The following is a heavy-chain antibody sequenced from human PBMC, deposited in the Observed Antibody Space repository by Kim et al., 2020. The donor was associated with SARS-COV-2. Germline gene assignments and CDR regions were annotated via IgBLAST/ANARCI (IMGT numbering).Heavy chain of an antibody. CDR3: AKSQNLVRFYYYAMDV. V-gene: IGHV3-23*01. D-gene: IGHD2-8*02. J-gene: IGHJ6*02. CDR1: GFTFGDYA. CDR2: ISSGDGST. Sequence: GGSLRLSCAASGFTFGDYAMNWVRQSPGKGLEWVSSISSGDGSTYYADSGKGRFIISRDNSKNMLYLQMNNLRAEDTALYYCAKSQNLVRFYYYAMDVWGQGTPVTVSS.